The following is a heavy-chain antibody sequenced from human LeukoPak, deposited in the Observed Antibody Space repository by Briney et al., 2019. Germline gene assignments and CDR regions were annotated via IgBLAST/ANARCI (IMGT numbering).Heavy chain of an antibody. Sequence: SVTLSLTCTVSGDSFSSYYWSWIRQPPGKGLEWIGFIYYSGSTNLNPSLKSRVTMSVDTSKNQFSLKLTSVTAADTAVYYCARAPYTSGQILIDYWGQGTLVTVSS. J-gene: IGHJ4*02. CDR2: IYYSGST. CDR3: ARAPYTSGQILIDY. V-gene: IGHV4-59*01. D-gene: IGHD3-22*01. CDR1: GDSFSSYY.